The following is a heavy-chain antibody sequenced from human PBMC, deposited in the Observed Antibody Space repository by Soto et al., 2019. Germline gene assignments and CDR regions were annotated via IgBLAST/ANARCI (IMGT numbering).Heavy chain of an antibody. D-gene: IGHD2-8*01. CDR1: GGTFRTAA. V-gene: IGHV1-69*12. CDR3: ARDNDRPQLGGNYCCSLDV. J-gene: IGHJ6*02. CDR2: IMPVFRTP. Sequence: QVHLEQSGAEVKKPGSSVKVSCKASGGTFRTAAVSWVRQAPGQGLEWLGGIMPVFRTPDYAQKFQGRVTITADETTSTADMELSGLTSGDTAVYYGARDNDRPQLGGNYCCSLDVWGPGTTITVSS.